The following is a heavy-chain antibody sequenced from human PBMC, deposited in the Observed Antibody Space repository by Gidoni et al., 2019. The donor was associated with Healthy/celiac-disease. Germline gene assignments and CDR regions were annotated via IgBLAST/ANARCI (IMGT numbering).Heavy chain of an antibody. CDR2: IYYSGST. CDR3: ARAGGGVPAAYAFDI. D-gene: IGHD2-2*01. V-gene: IGHV4-31*03. J-gene: IGHJ3*02. CDR1: GGSISSGVYY. Sequence: QVQLQESGPGLVKPSQTLSLTCTVSGGSISSGVYYWSWIRQHPGKGLEWIVYIYYSGSTYYNPSLKSRVTISVDTSKNQFSLKLSSVTAADTAVYYCARAGGGVPAAYAFDIWGQGTMVTFSS.